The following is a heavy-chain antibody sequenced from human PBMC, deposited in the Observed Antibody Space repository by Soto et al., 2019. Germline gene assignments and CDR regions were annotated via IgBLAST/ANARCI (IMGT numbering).Heavy chain of an antibody. D-gene: IGHD3-3*01. V-gene: IGHV4-34*01. CDR3: ARARPYYDFWSGYYPVFDY. J-gene: IGHJ4*02. CDR1: GGSFSGYY. CDR2: INHSGST. Sequence: QVQLQQWGAGLLKPSETLSLTCAVYGGSFSGYYWSWIRQPPGKGLEWIGEINHSGSTNYNPSLKSRVTISVDTSKNQFSLKLSSVTAAGTAVYYCARARPYYDFWSGYYPVFDYWGQGTLVTVSS.